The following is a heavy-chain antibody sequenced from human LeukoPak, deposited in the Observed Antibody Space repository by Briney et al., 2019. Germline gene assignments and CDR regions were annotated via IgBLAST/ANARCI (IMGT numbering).Heavy chain of an antibody. D-gene: IGHD2-2*01. CDR2: ISYDGSNK. J-gene: IGHJ4*02. V-gene: IGHV3-30-3*01. Sequence: GRSLRLSCAASGFTFSSYAMHWVRQAPGKGLEWVAVISYDGSNKYYADSVKGRFTISRDNSKNTLYLQMNSLRAEDTAVYYCARDSRKYQLPSPYYFDYWGQGTLVTVSS. CDR3: ARDSRKYQLPSPYYFDY. CDR1: GFTFSSYA.